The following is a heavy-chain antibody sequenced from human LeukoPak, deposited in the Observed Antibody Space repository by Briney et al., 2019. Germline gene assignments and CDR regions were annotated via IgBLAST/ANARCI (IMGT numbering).Heavy chain of an antibody. CDR2: INHSGST. D-gene: IGHD1-26*01. CDR3: ARMFSGTYGGIDY. J-gene: IGHJ4*02. V-gene: IGHV4-34*01. CDR1: GGSFSGYY. Sequence: SETLSLTCAVYGGSFSGYYWSWIRQPPGKGLEWIGEINHSGSTNYNPSLKSRVTMSVDTSRNQFSLKLTSVTAADSAVYYCARMFSGTYGGIDYWGQGTLVTVSS.